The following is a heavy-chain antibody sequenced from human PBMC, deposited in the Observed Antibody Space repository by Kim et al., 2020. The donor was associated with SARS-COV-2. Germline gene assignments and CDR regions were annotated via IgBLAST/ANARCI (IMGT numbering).Heavy chain of an antibody. J-gene: IGHJ4*02. CDR3: ARGGVELRAGEY. CDR2: ISSSSSYI. V-gene: IGHV3-21*01. Sequence: GGSLRLSCAASGFTFSSYSMNWVRQAPGKGLEWVSSISSSSSYIYYADSVKGRFTISRDNAKNSLYLQMNSLRAEDTAVYYCARGGVELRAGEYWGQGTLVTVSS. D-gene: IGHD1-7*01. CDR1: GFTFSSYS.